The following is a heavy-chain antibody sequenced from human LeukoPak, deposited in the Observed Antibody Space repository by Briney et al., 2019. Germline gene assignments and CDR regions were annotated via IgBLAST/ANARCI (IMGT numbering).Heavy chain of an antibody. Sequence: ASVKVSCKASGYTFTNYYMHWVRQAPGQGLEWMGWMNPNSGNTGYAQKFQGRVTMTRDTSISTAYMELSRLRSDDTAVYYCARGLLYCGGDCCRGQGTLVTVSS. D-gene: IGHD2-21*02. CDR1: GYTFTNYY. V-gene: IGHV1-2*02. CDR3: ARGLLYCGGDCC. CDR2: MNPNSGNT. J-gene: IGHJ4*02.